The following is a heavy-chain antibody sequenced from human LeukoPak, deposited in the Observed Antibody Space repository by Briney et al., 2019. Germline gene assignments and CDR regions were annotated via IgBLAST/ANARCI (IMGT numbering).Heavy chain of an antibody. CDR1: GFTVSSNY. V-gene: IGHV3-66*01. CDR3: ARTLTIFGVVIIPYYYGMDV. J-gene: IGHJ6*02. D-gene: IGHD3-3*01. CDR2: IYSVGST. Sequence: GGSLRLSCAASGFTVSSNYMSWVRQAPGKGLEWVSVIYSVGSTYYADSVKGRFTISRDNSKNTLYLQMNSLRAEDTAVYYCARTLTIFGVVIIPYYYGMDVWGQGTTVTVSS.